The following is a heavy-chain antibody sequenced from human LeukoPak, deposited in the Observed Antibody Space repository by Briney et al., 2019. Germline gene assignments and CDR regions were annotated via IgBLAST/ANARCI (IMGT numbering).Heavy chain of an antibody. CDR3: ARDQGYSSGWYLGGPDY. CDR1: GFTFDSYA. V-gene: IGHV3-23*01. D-gene: IGHD6-19*01. J-gene: IGHJ4*02. Sequence: GGSLRLSCAASGFTFDSYAMTWVRQAPGEGLEWVSSISGGGGITNYADSVKGRFTISRDNSKNTLYLQMNSLRAEDTAVYYCARDQGYSSGWYLGGPDYWGRELWSPSPQ. CDR2: ISGGGGIT.